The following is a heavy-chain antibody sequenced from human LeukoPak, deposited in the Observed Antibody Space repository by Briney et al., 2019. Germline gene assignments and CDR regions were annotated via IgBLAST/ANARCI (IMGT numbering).Heavy chain of an antibody. V-gene: IGHV5-51*01. CDR2: IYPGDSDT. CDR1: GYSITSYW. D-gene: IGHD6-19*01. J-gene: IGHJ4*02. Sequence: GESLKISCKASGYSITSYWIGWLRQMAGRGLVWMGIIYPGDSDTRYSASFQGQVTISADKSISTAYLQWSSLKASDTAMYYCARRGSGWLLDYWGQGTLVTVSS. CDR3: ARRGSGWLLDY.